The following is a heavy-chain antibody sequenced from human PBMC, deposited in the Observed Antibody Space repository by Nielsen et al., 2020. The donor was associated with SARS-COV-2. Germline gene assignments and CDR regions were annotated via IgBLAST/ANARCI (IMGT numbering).Heavy chain of an antibody. Sequence: GQSLKISCAASGFRFTSYSMNWVRQAPGKGLEWVASITMSGAYMYYADSVRGRFTVSRDNAENSLYLQMNSLRDEDTAVYYCARDQDGGAAMSNWYFDLWGRGTLVTVSS. CDR1: GFRFTSYS. J-gene: IGHJ2*01. V-gene: IGHV3-21*06. CDR3: ARDQDGGAAMSNWYFDL. D-gene: IGHD6-25*01. CDR2: ITMSGAYM.